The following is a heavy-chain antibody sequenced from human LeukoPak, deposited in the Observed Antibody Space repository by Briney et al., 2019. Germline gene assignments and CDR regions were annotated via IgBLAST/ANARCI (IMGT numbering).Heavy chain of an antibody. CDR2: IRSKANNYAT. Sequence: PGGSLKLSCAASGVMFSGSPMHWVRQASGKGLEWVGHIRSKANNYATIYAASVKGRFTISRDDSKNTAYLQMNSLKTEVTAVYYCARPSQYGSGTDYYFDSWGQGTLVTVSS. CDR1: GVMFSGSP. V-gene: IGHV3-73*01. D-gene: IGHD3-10*01. J-gene: IGHJ4*02. CDR3: ARPSQYGSGTDYYFDS.